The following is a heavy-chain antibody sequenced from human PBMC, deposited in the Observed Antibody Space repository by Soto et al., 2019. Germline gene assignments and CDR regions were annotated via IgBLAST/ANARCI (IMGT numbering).Heavy chain of an antibody. D-gene: IGHD6-6*01. CDR3: ARIRASLYDMDV. J-gene: IGHJ6*02. CDR1: GYTFTRNG. CDR2: ISPYNGDT. V-gene: IGHV1-18*01. Sequence: QVQLVQSRAEVKKPGASVKVSCQASGYTFTRNGINWVRQAPGQGLEWMGWISPYNGDTYYAQKFQGRVTMTTDTSTSTAYMELRSLRYDDTAVYYCARIRASLYDMDVWGQGTTVTVSS.